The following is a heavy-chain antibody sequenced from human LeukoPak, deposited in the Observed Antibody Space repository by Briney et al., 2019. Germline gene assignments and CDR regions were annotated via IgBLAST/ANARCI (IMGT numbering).Heavy chain of an antibody. CDR2: ISGTGGST. Sequence: GGSLRLSCEASGFSFRNYAMNWVRQAPGKGLEWVASISGTGGSTFYADFAKGRFIISRDNSKDTLSLQLNSLTGTDTAVYFCTKGSVAIPQFFKSWGRGILVTVSS. J-gene: IGHJ4*02. D-gene: IGHD2-21*01. V-gene: IGHV3-23*01. CDR3: TKGSVAIPQFFKS. CDR1: GFSFRNYA.